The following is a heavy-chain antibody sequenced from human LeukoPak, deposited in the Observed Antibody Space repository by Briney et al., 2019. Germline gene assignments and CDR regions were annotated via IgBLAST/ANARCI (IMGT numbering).Heavy chain of an antibody. CDR3: ARLKEILWFGELFDY. J-gene: IGHJ4*02. V-gene: IGHV4-39*01. Sequence: PSETLSLTRTVSGGSISSSSYSWGWIRQPPGKGLEWIGSIYYSGSTYYNPSLKSRVTISVDTSKNQFSLKLSSVTAADTAVYYCARLKEILWFGELFDYWGQGTLVTVSS. D-gene: IGHD3-10*01. CDR2: IYYSGST. CDR1: GGSISSSSYS.